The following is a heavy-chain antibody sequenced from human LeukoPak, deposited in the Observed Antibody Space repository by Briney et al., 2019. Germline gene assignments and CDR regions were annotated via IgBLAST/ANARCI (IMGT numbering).Heavy chain of an antibody. J-gene: IGHJ5*02. D-gene: IGHD1-26*01. CDR3: ARGSGARIGFDP. CDR1: GGSISNSAYY. V-gene: IGHV4-39*02. CDR2: IFDSGST. Sequence: SETLSLTCTVSGGSISNSAYYWGWIRQPPGKGLEWIGSIFDSGSTYYNPSLKSRVTISVDTSKNHFSLNLNSVLAADTAVYYCARGSGARIGFDPWGQRTLVSVSS.